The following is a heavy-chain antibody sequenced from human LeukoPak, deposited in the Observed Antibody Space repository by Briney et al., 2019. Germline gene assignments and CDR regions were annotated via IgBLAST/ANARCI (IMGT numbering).Heavy chain of an antibody. Sequence: PSETLSLTCTVSGGSISSYYWSWIRQPPGKGLEWIGYIYYSGSTNYTPSLKSRVTISVDTSKNQFSLKLSSVTAADTAVYYCAREVYSSGWYFYGMDVWGQGTTVTVSS. J-gene: IGHJ6*02. CDR2: IYYSGST. D-gene: IGHD6-19*01. V-gene: IGHV4-59*01. CDR1: GGSISSYY. CDR3: AREVYSSGWYFYGMDV.